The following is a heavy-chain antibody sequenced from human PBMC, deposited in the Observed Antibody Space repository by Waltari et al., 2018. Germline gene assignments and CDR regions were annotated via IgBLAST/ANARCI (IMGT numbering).Heavy chain of an antibody. CDR3: ARLYCSTGSCYAIDY. CDR1: GYSFPNYW. CDR2: IYPGDSDT. V-gene: IGHV5-51*01. Sequence: EVQLVQSGADVKKPGESLKISCKGSGYSFPNYWIGWVRQIPGKGLEWMGIIYPGDSDTKYSPSFQGQVTISADKSISTAYLQWSSLKASDTAMYFCARLYCSTGSCYAIDYWGQGTLVTVSS. J-gene: IGHJ4*02. D-gene: IGHD2-15*01.